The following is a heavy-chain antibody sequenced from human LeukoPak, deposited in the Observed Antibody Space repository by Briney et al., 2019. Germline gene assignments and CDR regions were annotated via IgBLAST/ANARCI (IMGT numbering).Heavy chain of an antibody. V-gene: IGHV4-34*01. Sequence: SETLSLTCAVYGGSFSGNYWSWIRQPPGKGLEWIGEINHSGSTNNNPSLKSRVTISVDTSKNQFSLKLSSVTAADTAVYYCARGWARSTIFGVVTKPNYYYMDVWGKGTTVTVSS. D-gene: IGHD3-3*01. J-gene: IGHJ6*03. CDR3: ARGWARSTIFGVVTKPNYYYMDV. CDR2: INHSGST. CDR1: GGSFSGNY.